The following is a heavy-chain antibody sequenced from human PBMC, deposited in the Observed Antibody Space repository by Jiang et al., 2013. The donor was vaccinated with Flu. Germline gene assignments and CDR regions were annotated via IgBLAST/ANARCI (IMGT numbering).Heavy chain of an antibody. V-gene: IGHV5-51*01. D-gene: IGHD6-19*01. J-gene: IGHJ5*02. Sequence: GAEVKKPGESLKISCKGSGYTFTSYWIAWVRQMPGKGLEWMGIIYPGDSDTTYSPSFQGLVTISADKSISTAYLQWSSLKASDTAMYYCARLRYSSGWYEGLDPWGQGTLV. CDR1: GYTFTSYW. CDR2: IYPGDSDT. CDR3: ARLRYSSGWYEGLDP.